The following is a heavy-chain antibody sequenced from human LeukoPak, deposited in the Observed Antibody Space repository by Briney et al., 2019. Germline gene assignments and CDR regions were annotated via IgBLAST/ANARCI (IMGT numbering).Heavy chain of an antibody. V-gene: IGHV3-30*18. D-gene: IGHD6-19*01. CDR2: ISYDGSNK. J-gene: IGHJ4*02. Sequence: PGGSLRLSCAASGFTFSSYGMHWVRQAPGKGLEWVAVISYDGSNKYYADSVKGRFTISRDNSKNTLYLQMNSLRAEDTAVYYCAKLGIAVAQLDYWGQGTLVTVSS. CDR1: GFTFSSYG. CDR3: AKLGIAVAQLDY.